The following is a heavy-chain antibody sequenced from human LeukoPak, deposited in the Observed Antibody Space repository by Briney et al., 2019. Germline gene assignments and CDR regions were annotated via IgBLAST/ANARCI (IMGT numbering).Heavy chain of an antibody. Sequence: PGGSLRLSCAASGFTFSSYAMSWVRQAQGKGLEWVSAISGSDGSTYYADSVKGRFTISRDNSKNTLYLQMNSLRADDTAVYYCAKDFGPPDYWGQGTLVTVSS. J-gene: IGHJ4*02. CDR2: ISGSDGST. CDR1: GFTFSSYA. CDR3: AKDFGPPDY. V-gene: IGHV3-23*01. D-gene: IGHD3-16*01.